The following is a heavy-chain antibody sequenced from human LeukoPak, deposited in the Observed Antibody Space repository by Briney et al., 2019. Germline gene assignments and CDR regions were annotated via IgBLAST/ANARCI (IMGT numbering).Heavy chain of an antibody. CDR3: AKGLQAVPAGLFDY. D-gene: IGHD2-2*01. Sequence: GGSLRLSCAASGFTFSSYAMSWVRQAPGKGLEWVSAISGSGGSTYFADSVKGRFTISRDNSKNTLYLQMNSLRAEDTAVYYCAKGLQAVPAGLFDYWGQGTLVTVSS. J-gene: IGHJ4*02. V-gene: IGHV3-23*01. CDR1: GFTFSSYA. CDR2: ISGSGGST.